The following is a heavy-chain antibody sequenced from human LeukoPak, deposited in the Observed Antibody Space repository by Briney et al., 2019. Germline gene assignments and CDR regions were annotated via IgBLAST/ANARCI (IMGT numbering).Heavy chain of an antibody. J-gene: IGHJ4*02. CDR1: GFTFSSYA. CDR3: ARDNRAVAGISSMFY. Sequence: GGSLRLSCAASGFTFSSYAMHWVRQAPGKGLEWVAVISYDGSNKYYADSVKGRFTISRDNSKNTLYLQMNSLRAEDTAVYYCARDNRAVAGISSMFYWGQGTLVTVSS. D-gene: IGHD6-19*01. CDR2: ISYDGSNK. V-gene: IGHV3-30-3*01.